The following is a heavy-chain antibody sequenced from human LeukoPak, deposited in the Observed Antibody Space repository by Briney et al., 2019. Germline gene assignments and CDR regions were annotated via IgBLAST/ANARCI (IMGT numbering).Heavy chain of an antibody. Sequence: GGSLRLSCAASGFTCSDYYMSWIRQAPGKGLEWVSYISSSGSTIYYADSVKGRFTISRDNAKNSLYLQMNSLRAEDTAVYYCARDSEAVAGNFDYWGQGTLVTVSS. J-gene: IGHJ4*02. D-gene: IGHD6-19*01. CDR2: ISSSGSTI. CDR3: ARDSEAVAGNFDY. CDR1: GFTCSDYY. V-gene: IGHV3-11*01.